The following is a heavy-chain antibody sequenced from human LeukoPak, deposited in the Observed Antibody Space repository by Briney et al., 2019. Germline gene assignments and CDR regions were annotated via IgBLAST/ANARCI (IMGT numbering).Heavy chain of an antibody. CDR3: ARRDSSGTKGWYFDL. J-gene: IGHJ2*01. CDR2: IYYSGST. V-gene: IGHV4-31*03. Sequence: PSETLSLTCTVSGVSISSGGYYWSWIRQHPGKGLEWIGYIYYSGSTYYNPSLKSRVTISVDTSKNQFSLKLSSVTAADTAVYYCARRDSSGTKGWYFDLWGRGTLVTVSS. CDR1: GVSISSGGYY. D-gene: IGHD3-22*01.